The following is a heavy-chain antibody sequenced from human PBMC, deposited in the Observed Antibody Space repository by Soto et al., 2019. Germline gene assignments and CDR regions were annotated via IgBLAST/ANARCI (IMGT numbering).Heavy chain of an antibody. Sequence: VQLVESGGGLVQPGGSLRLSCAASGFTFSSYWMHWVRQAPGQRLEWMGWINAGNGNTKYSQKFQGRVTITRDTSASTAYMELSSLRSEDTAVYYCARDGCSGGSCYSEYWGQGTLVTVSS. V-gene: IGHV1-3*01. J-gene: IGHJ4*02. CDR3: ARDGCSGGSCYSEY. CDR2: INAGNGNT. CDR1: GFTFSSYW. D-gene: IGHD2-15*01.